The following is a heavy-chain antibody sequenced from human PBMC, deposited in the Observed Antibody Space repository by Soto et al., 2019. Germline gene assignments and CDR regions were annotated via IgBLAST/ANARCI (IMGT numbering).Heavy chain of an antibody. CDR3: ARDFNILTGYPKGRWFDP. D-gene: IGHD3-9*01. V-gene: IGHV4-59*01. CDR1: GGSISSYY. CDR2: IYYSGST. Sequence: SSETLSLTCTVSGGSISSYYWSWIRQPPGKGLEWIGYIYYSGSTNYNPPLKSRVTISVDTSKNHLSLKLSSVTAADTAVYYCARDFNILTGYPKGRWFDPWGQGTLVTVSS. J-gene: IGHJ5*02.